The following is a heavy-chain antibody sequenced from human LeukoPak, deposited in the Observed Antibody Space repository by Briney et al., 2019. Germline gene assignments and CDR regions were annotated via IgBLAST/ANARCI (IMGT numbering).Heavy chain of an antibody. Sequence: ASVKVSCKASGGSFSGYAISWVRQAPGQGLEWMGRIITMYGTTNYAQKFQGRVTITADESTSTAYMELSSLRSEDTAMYYCARYYPVGITEYYFDYWGQGTLVTVSS. J-gene: IGHJ4*02. D-gene: IGHD1-26*01. CDR1: GGSFSGYA. CDR2: IITMYGTT. CDR3: ARYYPVGITEYYFDY. V-gene: IGHV1-69*13.